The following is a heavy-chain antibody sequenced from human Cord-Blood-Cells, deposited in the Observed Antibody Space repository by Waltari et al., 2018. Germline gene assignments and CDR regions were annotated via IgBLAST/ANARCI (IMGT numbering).Heavy chain of an antibody. Sequence: QLQLQESGSGLVKPSQTLSLTCAVSGGSISSGGYSWSWIRQPPGKGLGWIGYIHHSGSAYSSPSLKCRVTISVHRSKNQFSLKLSSVTAADTAVYYCARVGSGYDSSFFFDYWGQGTLVTVSS. CDR1: GGSISSGGYS. D-gene: IGHD5-12*01. CDR3: ARVGSGYDSSFFFDY. J-gene: IGHJ4*02. V-gene: IGHV4-30-2*01. CDR2: IHHSGSA.